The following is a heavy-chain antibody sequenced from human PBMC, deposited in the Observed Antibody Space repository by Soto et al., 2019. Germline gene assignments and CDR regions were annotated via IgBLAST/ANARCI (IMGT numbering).Heavy chain of an antibody. CDR1: GYTFTSYD. Sequence: ASVKVSCKASGYTFTSYDINWVRQATGQGLEWMGWMNPNSGNTGCAQKFQGRVTMTRNTSISTAYMELSSLRSEDTAVYYCARYYDFWSGIRGFDPWGQGTLVTVSS. CDR3: ARYYDFWSGIRGFDP. J-gene: IGHJ5*02. D-gene: IGHD3-3*01. V-gene: IGHV1-8*01. CDR2: MNPNSGNT.